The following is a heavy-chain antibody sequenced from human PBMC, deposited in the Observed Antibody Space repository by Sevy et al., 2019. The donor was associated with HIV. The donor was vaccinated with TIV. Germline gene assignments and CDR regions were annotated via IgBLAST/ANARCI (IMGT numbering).Heavy chain of an antibody. J-gene: IGHJ4*02. V-gene: IGHV3-21*01. CDR3: ARGVGIAGAGTGNY. D-gene: IGHD6-13*01. CDR2: ISSSSSYI. Sequence: GGSLRLSCAASGFTFSSYSMNWVRQAPGKGLEWVSSISSSSSYIYYADSVKGRFTISRDNAKNSLYLQMNSLRAEDTAVYYCARGVGIAGAGTGNYWGQGTLVTVSS. CDR1: GFTFSSYS.